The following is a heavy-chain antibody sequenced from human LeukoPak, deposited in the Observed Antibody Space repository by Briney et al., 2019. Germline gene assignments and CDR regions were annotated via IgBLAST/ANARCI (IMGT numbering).Heavy chain of an antibody. CDR1: GGSISSRY. Sequence: PSETLSLTCTVSGGSISSRYWTWIRLSPGKGLEWIGYIYYSGSTNYNPSLKSRVTISVDTSKNQFSPKLSSVTAADTAVYYCARGGSYVDYWGQGTLVTVSS. J-gene: IGHJ4*02. CDR3: ARGGSYVDY. D-gene: IGHD1-26*01. CDR2: IYYSGST. V-gene: IGHV4-59*11.